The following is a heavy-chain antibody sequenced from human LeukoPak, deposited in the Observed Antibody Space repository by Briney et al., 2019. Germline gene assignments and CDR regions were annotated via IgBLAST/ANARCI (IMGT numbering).Heavy chain of an antibody. CDR3: ALDYGDYVGYYYHYGMDV. CDR2: IIPIFGTA. CDR1: GGTFSSYA. J-gene: IGHJ6*02. V-gene: IGHV1-69*13. D-gene: IGHD4-17*01. Sequence: SVKVSCKASGGTFSSYAISWVRQAPGQGLEWMGGIIPIFGTANYAQKFQGRVTITADESTSTAYMELSSLRSEDTAVYYCALDYGDYVGYYYHYGMDVWGQGTTVTVSS.